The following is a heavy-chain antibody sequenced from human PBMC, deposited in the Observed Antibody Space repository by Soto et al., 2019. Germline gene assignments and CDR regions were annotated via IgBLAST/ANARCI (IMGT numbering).Heavy chain of an antibody. Sequence: QLQLQESGPGLVKPSETLSLTCTVSGGSISGSNYYWAWIRQPPGRELEWIGTVYYRGSPYYSPSLRSRVTLSVDTSKNHFSLTLNSVTAADTAVYYCARTFFSSNWYYFDAWGQGILVTVSS. J-gene: IGHJ4*02. CDR1: GGSISGSNYY. CDR2: VYYRGSP. D-gene: IGHD6-13*01. V-gene: IGHV4-39*02. CDR3: ARTFFSSNWYYFDA.